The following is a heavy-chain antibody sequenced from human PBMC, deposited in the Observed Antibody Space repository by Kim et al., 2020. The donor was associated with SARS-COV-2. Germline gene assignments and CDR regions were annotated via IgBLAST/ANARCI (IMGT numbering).Heavy chain of an antibody. Sequence: GGSLRLSCAASGFTFSSYGMHWVRQAPGKGLEWVAVISYDGSNKYYADSVKGRFTISRDNSKNTLYLQMNSLRAEDTAVYYCSIGTNRYCSSTSCYSAQAFDYWGQGTLVTVSS. D-gene: IGHD2-2*02. CDR1: GFTFSSYG. CDR3: SIGTNRYCSSTSCYSAQAFDY. V-gene: IGHV3-30*03. CDR2: ISYDGSNK. J-gene: IGHJ4*02.